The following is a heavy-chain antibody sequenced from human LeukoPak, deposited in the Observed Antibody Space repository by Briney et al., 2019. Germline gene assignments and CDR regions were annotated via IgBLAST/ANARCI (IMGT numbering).Heavy chain of an antibody. V-gene: IGHV3-23*01. CDR1: GFTFSSYA. CDR3: AKVVGSVSGTGYFDY. Sequence: GGSLRLSCAASGFTFSSYAMSWVRQAPGKGLEWVSAISGSGGSTYYADSVKGRFTISRDNSKNTLYLQMNSLRAEDTAVYYCAKVVGSVSGTGYFDYWGQGTLVTVSS. D-gene: IGHD1-26*01. J-gene: IGHJ4*02. CDR2: ISGSGGST.